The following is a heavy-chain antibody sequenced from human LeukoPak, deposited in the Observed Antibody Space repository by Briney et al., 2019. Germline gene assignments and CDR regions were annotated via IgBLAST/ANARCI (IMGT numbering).Heavy chain of an antibody. Sequence: SETLSLTCTVSGGSISSSSYYWGWIRQPPGKGLEWIGTIYYSGSTYYNPSLKSRVTISVDTSKNQFSLKLRSVTAADTAVYYCASRPHYYMDVWGKGTTVTVSS. J-gene: IGHJ6*03. D-gene: IGHD6-6*01. CDR3: ASRPHYYMDV. V-gene: IGHV4-39*07. CDR1: GGSISSSSYY. CDR2: IYYSGST.